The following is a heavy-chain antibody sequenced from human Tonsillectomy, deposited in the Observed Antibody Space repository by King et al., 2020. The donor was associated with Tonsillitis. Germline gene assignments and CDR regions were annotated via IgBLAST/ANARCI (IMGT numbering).Heavy chain of an antibody. CDR3: ARGKYGFWSGYPDYFDC. J-gene: IGHJ4*02. CDR1: GGSCSGYY. V-gene: IGHV4-34*01. Sequence: VQLQQWGAGLLKPSETLSLTCAVCGGSCSGYYWNWIRQPPGKGPEWIGEINHGGSTHSNPSLKNRVTMSIDTSKNQFSLKLGSVTAADTAVFYCARGKYGFWSGYPDYFDCWGQGTQVTVSS. D-gene: IGHD3-3*01. CDR2: INHGGST.